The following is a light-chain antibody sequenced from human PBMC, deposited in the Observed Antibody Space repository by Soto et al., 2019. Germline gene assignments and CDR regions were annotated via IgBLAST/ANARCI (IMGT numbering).Light chain of an antibody. CDR1: QSVSSSY. J-gene: IGKJ5*01. Sequence: QSPGTLSLSPGERATLSCRASQSVSSSYLAWYQQKPGQAPRLLIYGASSRATGIPDRFSGSGSGTDFTLTISRLEPEDFAVYYCQQYGSSPFTFGQGTRLEIK. CDR2: GAS. V-gene: IGKV3-20*01. CDR3: QQYGSSPFT.